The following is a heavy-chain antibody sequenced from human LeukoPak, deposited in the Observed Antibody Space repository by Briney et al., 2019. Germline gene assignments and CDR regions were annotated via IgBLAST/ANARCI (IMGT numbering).Heavy chain of an antibody. D-gene: IGHD3-3*01. CDR2: ISAYNGNT. CDR1: GYNFVGYY. J-gene: IGHJ5*02. V-gene: IGHV1-18*04. CDR3: ARDPFDFWSGYYTTSWFDP. Sequence: ASVKVSCKASGYNFVGYYLHWVRQAPGQGLEWMGWISAYNGNTNYAQKLQGRVTMTTDTSTSTAYMELRSLRSDDTAVYYCARDPFDFWSGYYTTSWFDPWGQGTLVTVSS.